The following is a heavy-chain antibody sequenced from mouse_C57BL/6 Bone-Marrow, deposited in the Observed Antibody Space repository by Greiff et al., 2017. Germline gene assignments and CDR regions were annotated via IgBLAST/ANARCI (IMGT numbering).Heavy chain of an antibody. CDR2: IDPENGDT. D-gene: IGHD1-1*01. V-gene: IGHV14-4*01. Sequence: EVQLQQSGAELVRPGASVKLSCTASGFNIKDDYMHWVKQRPEQGLEWIGWIDPENGDTEYASKFQGKATITADTSSNTAYLQLSSLTSEDTAVYYCTTRGSSYRWDFDYWGQGTTLTVSS. J-gene: IGHJ2*01. CDR3: TTRGSSYRWDFDY. CDR1: GFNIKDDY.